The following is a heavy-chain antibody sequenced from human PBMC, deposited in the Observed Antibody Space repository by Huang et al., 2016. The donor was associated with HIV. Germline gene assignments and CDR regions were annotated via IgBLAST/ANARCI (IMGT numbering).Heavy chain of an antibody. V-gene: IGHV7-4-1*02. J-gene: IGHJ4*02. CDR3: ARDYYDSRGYDIHAVVDY. D-gene: IGHD3-22*01. CDR1: GYTFTWYA. CDR2: INTNTGNP. Sequence: QVQLVQSGSELRKPGASVKVSCQASGYTFTWYAMNWGRQAPGQGLEWMGGINTNTGNPTDAQACTGRFVLSVDTSVSTAYLQISSLEAEDTAVYYCARDYYDSRGYDIHAVVDYWGQGTLVTVSS.